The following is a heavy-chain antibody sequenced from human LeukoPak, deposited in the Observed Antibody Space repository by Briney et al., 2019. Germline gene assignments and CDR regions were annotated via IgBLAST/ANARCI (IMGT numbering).Heavy chain of an antibody. CDR1: GGSFSGYY. J-gene: IGHJ4*02. CDR2: INHSGST. D-gene: IGHD4-17*01. CDR3: ARRHDYGDYGY. V-gene: IGHV4-34*01. Sequence: SETLSLTCAVYGGSFSGYYWSWIRQPPGKGLEWIGEINHSGSTNYNPSLKSRVTISVDTSKNQFSLKLSSVTAADTAVYYCARRHDYGDYGYWGQGTLVTVSS.